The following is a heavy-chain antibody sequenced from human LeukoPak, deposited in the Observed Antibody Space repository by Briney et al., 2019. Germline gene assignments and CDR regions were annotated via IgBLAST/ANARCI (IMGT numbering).Heavy chain of an antibody. CDR3: ARGRYGWLPFDY. V-gene: IGHV4-59*01. CDR1: GGSISSYY. Sequence: SETLSLTCTVSGGSISSYYWNWIRQPPGKGLEWIGYIYYSGSTNYNPSLKSRVTISVDTSKNQFTLKLSSVTAADTAVYYCARGRYGWLPFDYWGQGTLVTVSS. CDR2: IYYSGST. J-gene: IGHJ4*02. D-gene: IGHD3-16*01.